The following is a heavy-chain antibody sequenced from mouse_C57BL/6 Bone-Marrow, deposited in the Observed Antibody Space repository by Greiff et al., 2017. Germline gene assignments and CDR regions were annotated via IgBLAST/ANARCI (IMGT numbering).Heavy chain of an antibody. J-gene: IGHJ4*01. V-gene: IGHV1-59*01. CDR2: IDPSDSYT. CDR3: AKRGALDD. CDR1: GYTFTSYW. Sequence: QVQLQQPGAELVRPGTSVKLSCKASGYTFTSYWMPWVKQRPGQGLEWIGVIDPSDSYTNYHQKFKGKATLTVDTSSSTAYMQLSSLTSADAAVYYCAKRGALDDWGKGTSVTVSS.